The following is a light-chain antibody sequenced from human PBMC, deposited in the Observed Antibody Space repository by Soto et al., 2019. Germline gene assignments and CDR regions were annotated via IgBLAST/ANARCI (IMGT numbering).Light chain of an antibody. CDR1: QSVLYSSNNKNY. J-gene: IGKJ1*01. CDR2: WAS. V-gene: IGKV4-1*01. Sequence: DIVMTQSPDSLAVSLGERATINCKSSQSVLYSSNNKNYLAWYQQKPGQPPKLLIYWASTRESGVPDRFSGSGSGTDFTLTISSLQAEDVAVYYCQQHYRTPTWTFGQGTKVDIK. CDR3: QQHYRTPTWT.